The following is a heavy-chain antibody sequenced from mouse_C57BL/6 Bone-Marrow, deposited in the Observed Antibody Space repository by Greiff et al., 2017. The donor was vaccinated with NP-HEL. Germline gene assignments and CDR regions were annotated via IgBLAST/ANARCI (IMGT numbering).Heavy chain of an antibody. D-gene: IGHD1-1*01. J-gene: IGHJ2*01. Sequence: QVQLQQPGAELVKPGASVKLSCKASGYTFTSYWMHWVKQRPGQGLEWIGMIHPNSGSTNYNEKFKSKATLTVDKSSSTAYMQLSSLTSEDSAVYYCARWRDYYGSSYQGYYFDDWGQGTTLTVSS. CDR2: IHPNSGST. CDR1: GYTFTSYW. V-gene: IGHV1-64*01. CDR3: ARWRDYYGSSYQGYYFDD.